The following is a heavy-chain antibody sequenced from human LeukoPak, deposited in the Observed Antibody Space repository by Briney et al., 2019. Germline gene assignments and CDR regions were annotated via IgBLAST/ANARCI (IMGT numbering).Heavy chain of an antibody. J-gene: IGHJ3*02. CDR3: ARGNWASDDAFDI. V-gene: IGHV1-2*02. CDR2: INPNSGGT. CDR1: GYTFTGYY. Sequence: ASVTVSCTASGYTFTGYYMHWVRQAPGQGLEWMGWINPNSGGTNYAQKFQGRVTMTRDTSISTAYMELSRLRSDDTAVYYCARGNWASDDAFDIWGQGTMVTVSS. D-gene: IGHD7-27*01.